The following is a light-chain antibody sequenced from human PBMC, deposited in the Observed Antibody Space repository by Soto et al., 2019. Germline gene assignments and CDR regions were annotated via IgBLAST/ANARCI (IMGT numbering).Light chain of an antibody. Sequence: QSALTQPASVSGSPGQSITISCTGTSSDVGGYNYVSWYQQHPGKAPKLMIYDVSNRPSGVSSRFSGSKSGNTASLTISGLQAEDEADYYCSSYTTSGTEVFGTGTKLTVL. V-gene: IGLV2-14*01. CDR1: SSDVGGYNY. CDR3: SSYTTSGTEV. CDR2: DVS. J-gene: IGLJ1*01.